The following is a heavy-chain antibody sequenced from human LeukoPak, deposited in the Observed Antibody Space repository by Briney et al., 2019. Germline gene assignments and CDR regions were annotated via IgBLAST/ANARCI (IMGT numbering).Heavy chain of an antibody. J-gene: IGHJ4*02. Sequence: GGSLRLSCAASGFTVSTNYVSWVRQAPGKGLEWVSVIYRSGGTAYAESVKDRFSISRDNSKNTLYLQMNSLKTEDTAVYYCTTDLPLGSTSCFFDYWGQGTLVTVSS. CDR3: TTDLPLGSTSCFFDY. V-gene: IGHV3-66*01. CDR2: IYRSGGT. D-gene: IGHD2-2*01. CDR1: GFTVSTNY.